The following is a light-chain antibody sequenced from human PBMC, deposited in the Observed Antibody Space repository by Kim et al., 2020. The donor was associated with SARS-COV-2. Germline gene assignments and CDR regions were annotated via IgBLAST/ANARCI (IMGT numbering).Light chain of an antibody. CDR2: AAS. V-gene: IGKV1-39*01. CDR1: QSISSY. CDR3: QQSYSTLPLT. Sequence: SLGDRVTITCRASQSISSYLNWYQQKPGKAPKLLIYAASSLQSGVPSRFSGSGSGTDFTLTISSLQPEDFATYYCQQSYSTLPLTFGGGTKVEIK. J-gene: IGKJ4*01.